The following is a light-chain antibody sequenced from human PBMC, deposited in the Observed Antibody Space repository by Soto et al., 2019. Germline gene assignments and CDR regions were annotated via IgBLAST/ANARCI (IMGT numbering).Light chain of an antibody. CDR3: QQYGSSPET. J-gene: IGKJ1*01. CDR1: QSVSSSY. CDR2: DAS. Sequence: FVLTQSPGTLSLSPGERATLSCRASQSVSSSYLAWYQQKPGQAPRLLIYDASSRATGIPDRFSGSGSGTDFTLTISRLEPEDFAVYYCQQYGSSPETFGQGTKVEIK. V-gene: IGKV3-20*01.